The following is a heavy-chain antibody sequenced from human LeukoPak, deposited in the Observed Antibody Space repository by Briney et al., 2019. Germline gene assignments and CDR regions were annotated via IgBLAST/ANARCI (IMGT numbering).Heavy chain of an antibody. CDR3: AKDLRYSSGFDY. V-gene: IGHV3-23*01. CDR1: GFTFSSYA. J-gene: IGHJ4*02. Sequence: PGGSLRLSCAASGFTFSSYAMSWIRQAPGKGLEWVSAISGSGGSTYYADSVKGRFTISRDNSKNTLYLQMNSLRAEDTAVYYCAKDLRYSSGFDYWGQGTLVTVSS. D-gene: IGHD6-19*01. CDR2: ISGSGGST.